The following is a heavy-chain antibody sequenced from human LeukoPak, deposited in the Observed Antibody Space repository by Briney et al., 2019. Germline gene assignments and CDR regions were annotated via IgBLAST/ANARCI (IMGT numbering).Heavy chain of an antibody. CDR2: IYTTGST. J-gene: IGHJ6*03. D-gene: IGHD3-3*01. Sequence: SETLSLTCTVSGDSTSGYYWSWIRQPAGKGLEWIGRIYTTGSTNYNPSLKSRVTMSVDTSKNQFSLKLSSVTAADTAVYYCARGGYDSMDVWGKGTTVTVSS. CDR1: GDSTSGYY. CDR3: ARGGYDSMDV. V-gene: IGHV4-4*07.